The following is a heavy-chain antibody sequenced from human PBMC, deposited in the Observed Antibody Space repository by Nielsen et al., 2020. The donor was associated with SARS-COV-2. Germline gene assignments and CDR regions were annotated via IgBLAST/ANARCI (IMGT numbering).Heavy chain of an antibody. V-gene: IGHV4-31*03. J-gene: IGHJ5*02. D-gene: IGHD3-22*01. CDR2: IYYSGST. Sequence: LRLSRTVSGGSISSGGYYWSWIRQHPGKGLEWIGYIYYSGSTYYNPSLKSRVTISVDTSKNQFSLKLSSVTAADTAVYYCARDYYSGWFDPWGQGTLVTVSS. CDR3: ARDYYSGWFDP. CDR1: GGSISSGGYY.